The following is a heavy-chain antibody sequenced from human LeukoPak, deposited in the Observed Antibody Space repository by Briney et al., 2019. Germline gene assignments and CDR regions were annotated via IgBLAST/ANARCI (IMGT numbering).Heavy chain of an antibody. CDR3: ARHRAGYSYGSLDC. CDR2: IYYSGST. D-gene: IGHD5-18*01. J-gene: IGHJ4*02. CDR1: GGSISSSSYY. V-gene: IGHV4-39*01. Sequence: SETLSLTCTVSGGSISSSSYYWGWIRQPPGKGLEWIGSIYYSGSTYYNPSLKSRVTISVDTSKNQFSLKLSSVTAADTAVYYCARHRAGYSYGSLDCWGQGTLVTVSS.